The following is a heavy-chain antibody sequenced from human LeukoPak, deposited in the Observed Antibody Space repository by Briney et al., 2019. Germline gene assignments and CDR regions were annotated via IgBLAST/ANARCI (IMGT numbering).Heavy chain of an antibody. CDR1: GYTLTELS. V-gene: IGHV1-24*01. CDR3: PTDRGRIGAYFRWIDA. J-gene: IGHJ5*01. CDR2: FDPEDGET. Sequence: ASVKVSCKVSGYTLTELSMHGVRQAPGKGREWRGGFDPEDGETIYAQKFQGRVTMTEATSTDTAYMRRSSLRSEDTAVYYCPTDRGRIGAYFRWIDAWGQGTLVTVSS. D-gene: IGHD3-10*01.